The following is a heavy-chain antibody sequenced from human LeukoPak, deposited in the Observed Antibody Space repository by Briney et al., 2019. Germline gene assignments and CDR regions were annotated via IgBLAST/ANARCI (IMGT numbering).Heavy chain of an antibody. J-gene: IGHJ4*02. Sequence: ASVKVSCKASGYTFASYDINWVRQATGQGLEWMGWMNPNSGNTGYAQKFQGRVTMTRNTSISTAYMELSSLRSEDTAVYYCARVGATTAYYFDYWGQGTLVTVSS. CDR1: GYTFASYD. V-gene: IGHV1-8*01. CDR2: MNPNSGNT. CDR3: ARVGATTAYYFDY. D-gene: IGHD1-26*01.